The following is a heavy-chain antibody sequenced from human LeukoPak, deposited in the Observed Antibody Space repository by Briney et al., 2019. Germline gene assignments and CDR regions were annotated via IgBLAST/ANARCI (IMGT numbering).Heavy chain of an antibody. CDR1: GGSIGNGDYY. CDR3: ARGDTMVRGKNFDY. CDR2: IYYSGST. Sequence: SETLSLTCTVSGGSIGNGDYYWSWIRQPPGKGLEWIGYIYYSGSTYYKPSLKSRVTISVDTSKNQFSLKLSSVTAADTAVYYCARGDTMVRGKNFDYWGQGTLVTVSS. V-gene: IGHV4-30-4*01. D-gene: IGHD3-10*01. J-gene: IGHJ4*02.